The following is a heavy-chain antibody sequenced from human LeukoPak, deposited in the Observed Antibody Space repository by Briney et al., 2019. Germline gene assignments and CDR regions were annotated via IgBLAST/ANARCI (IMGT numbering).Heavy chain of an antibody. CDR2: ITGSGGNT. CDR1: GLTFSRHA. D-gene: IGHD2-21*01. Sequence: GGSLRLSCAASGLTFSRHAMSWVRQAPGKGLEWVSGITGSGGNTYYADSVKGRFTISRDNSKNTVYLQMNSLRVEDTAVYYCAKGASYCGGDCSVFDPWGQGTLVTVSS. V-gene: IGHV3-23*01. CDR3: AKGASYCGGDCSVFDP. J-gene: IGHJ5*02.